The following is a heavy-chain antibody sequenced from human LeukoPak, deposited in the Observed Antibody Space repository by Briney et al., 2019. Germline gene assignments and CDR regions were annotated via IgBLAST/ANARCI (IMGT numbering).Heavy chain of an antibody. J-gene: IGHJ5*02. V-gene: IGHV1-69*06. CDR2: IIPIVGTA. CDR1: GGTFSSYA. CDR3: ARLPYCSSTSCYLNWFDP. D-gene: IGHD2-2*01. Sequence: SVKVSCKAYGGTFSSYAISWVRHAPGQGLEWMGGIIPIVGTANYAKKFQGRVTITADKSTSTAYMELSSLISEDTAVYYCARLPYCSSTSCYLNWFDPWGQGSLVSVSS.